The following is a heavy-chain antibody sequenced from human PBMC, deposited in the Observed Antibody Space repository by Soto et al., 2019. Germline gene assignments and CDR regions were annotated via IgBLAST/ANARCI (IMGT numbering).Heavy chain of an antibody. J-gene: IGHJ4*02. D-gene: IGHD1-26*01. CDR3: VRNVAGATGPYSFDF. Sequence: ESIYYNPSLKRRVTMSAETSKNQFSLRLNSVTAADTAIYCCVRNVAGATGPYSFDFWGLGIVVTVSS. CDR2: ESI. V-gene: IGHV4-28*02.